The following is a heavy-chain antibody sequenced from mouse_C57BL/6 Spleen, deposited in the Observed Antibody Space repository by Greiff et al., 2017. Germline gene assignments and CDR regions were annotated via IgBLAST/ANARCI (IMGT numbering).Heavy chain of an antibody. CDR1: GYTITSGYY. D-gene: IGHD2-2*01. Sequence: EVKLLESGPGFVQPSQSLSLSCSVSGYTITSGYYCNWLRPFPGNKLEWMGYINYDGSTYYNPSLKNRITISRDTAKNHLFLQLNSVTTEDTANYCGARGLEAWFADWGQGTLVTVSA. CDR2: INYDGST. V-gene: IGHV3-6*01. J-gene: IGHJ3*01. CDR3: ARGLEAWFAD.